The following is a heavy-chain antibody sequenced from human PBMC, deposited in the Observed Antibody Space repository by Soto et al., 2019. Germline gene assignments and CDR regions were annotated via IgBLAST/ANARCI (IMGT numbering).Heavy chain of an antibody. V-gene: IGHV3-30-3*01. CDR2: ISYDGSNK. CDR3: ARVLCYSSSWDFDY. D-gene: IGHD6-13*01. Sequence: QVQLVESGGGVVQPGRSLRLSCAASGFTVSSYAMHWVRQAPGKGLEWVAVISYDGSNKYYADSVKGRFTISRDNSKIKLHLQMDSLRAEAAAVYYCARVLCYSSSWDFDYWGQGTLVTGSS. J-gene: IGHJ4*02. CDR1: GFTVSSYA.